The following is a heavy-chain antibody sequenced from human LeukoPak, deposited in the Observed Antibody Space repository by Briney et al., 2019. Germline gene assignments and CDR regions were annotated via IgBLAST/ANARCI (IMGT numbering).Heavy chain of an antibody. J-gene: IGHJ4*02. D-gene: IGHD3/OR15-3a*01. CDR2: ISGSGGST. CDR3: AKNPPRRTGYLFMFDY. Sequence: PGGSLRLSCAASGFTFSSYGMHWVRQAPGKGLEWVSAISGSGGSTYYADSVKGRFTISRDNSKNTLYLQMNSLRAEDTAVYYCAKNPPRRTGYLFMFDYWGQGTLVTVSS. CDR1: GFTFSSYG. V-gene: IGHV3-23*01.